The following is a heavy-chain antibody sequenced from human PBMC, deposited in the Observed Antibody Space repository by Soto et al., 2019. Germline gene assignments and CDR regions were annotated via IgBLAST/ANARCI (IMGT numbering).Heavy chain of an antibody. V-gene: IGHV4-59*01. CDR1: GGSISSYY. CDR2: IYYSGST. CDR3: ARDLRFAAAAYNWFDP. Sequence: SETLSLTCTVSGGSISSYYWSLIRQPPGKGLECIWYIYYSGSTNYNPSLKSRVTISVDTSKNQFSLKLSSVTAADTAVYYCARDLRFAAAAYNWFDPWGQGTLVTVSS. D-gene: IGHD6-13*01. J-gene: IGHJ5*02.